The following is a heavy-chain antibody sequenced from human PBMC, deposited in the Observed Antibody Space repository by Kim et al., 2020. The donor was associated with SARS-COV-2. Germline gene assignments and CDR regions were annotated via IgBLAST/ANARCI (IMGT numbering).Heavy chain of an antibody. CDR3: CARAGGAGDIFFAS. J-gene: IGHJ4*02. Sequence: GSLRLSCAASGITVSSYPMHWVRQAPGKGLEWVAVIFKGGSKKYAAYAEGRLTIICRYSNNTTLLQQNNSRTADNATYYCCARAGGAGDIFFASLGQGT. D-gene: IGHD3-16*01. CDR1: GITVSSYP. CDR2: IFKGGSKK. V-gene: IGHV3-30*14.